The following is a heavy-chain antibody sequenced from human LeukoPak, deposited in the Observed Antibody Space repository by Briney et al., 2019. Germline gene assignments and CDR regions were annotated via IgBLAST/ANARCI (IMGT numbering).Heavy chain of an antibody. J-gene: IGHJ4*02. D-gene: IGHD2-15*01. CDR1: GFTFDDYA. CDR3: AKARRSWPSPGVFDY. Sequence: GGSLRLSCAASGFTFDDYAMHWVRQAPGKGLEWVSGISWNSGSIGYADSVKGRFTISRDNAKNSLYLQMNSLRAEDTALYYCAKARRSWPSPGVFDYWGQGTLVTAPS. V-gene: IGHV3-9*01. CDR2: ISWNSGSI.